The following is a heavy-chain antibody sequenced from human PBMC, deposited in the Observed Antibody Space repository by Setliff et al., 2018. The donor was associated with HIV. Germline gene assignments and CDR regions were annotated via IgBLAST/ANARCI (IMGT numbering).Heavy chain of an antibody. V-gene: IGHV3-30*02. Sequence: PGGSLRLSCAASGFTFSSYGMHWVRQAPGKGLEWVAFIRYDGSNKYYADSVKGRFTISRDNSKNTLYLQMNSLRAEDTAVYYCAKDPVVAAAGTGYYFDYWGQGTLVTVSS. CDR3: AKDPVVAAAGTGYYFDY. J-gene: IGHJ4*02. D-gene: IGHD6-13*01. CDR2: IRYDGSNK. CDR1: GFTFSSYG.